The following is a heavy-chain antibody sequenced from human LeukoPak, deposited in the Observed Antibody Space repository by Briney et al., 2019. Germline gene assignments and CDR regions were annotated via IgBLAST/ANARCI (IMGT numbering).Heavy chain of an antibody. Sequence: ASVKVSCKASGYTFTGYYMHWVRQAPAQGREWMGWINTNRGGTNYAQKFQGRVTMTRDTSISTAYMELSRLRSDDTAVYYRARDKLRARGFDYWGQGTLVTVSS. J-gene: IGHJ4*02. CDR1: GYTFTGYY. CDR2: INTNRGGT. V-gene: IGHV1-2*02. CDR3: ARDKLRARGFDY. D-gene: IGHD3-10*01.